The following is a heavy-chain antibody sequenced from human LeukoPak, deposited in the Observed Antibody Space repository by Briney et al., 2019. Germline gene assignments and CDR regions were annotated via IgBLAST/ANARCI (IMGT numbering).Heavy chain of an antibody. CDR2: INSKETQT. J-gene: IGHJ4*02. CDR3: GRGWELHD. CDR1: AHTLTTYG. D-gene: IGHD1-26*01. Sequence: EASVKVSCKASAHTLTTYGISWVRQAPGHGLEWLGWINSKETQTNRAQKLQGRVTMTTDTSTSTAFLDLRSLRSDDTAVYFCGRGWELHDWGQGTLVTVSS. V-gene: IGHV1-18*01.